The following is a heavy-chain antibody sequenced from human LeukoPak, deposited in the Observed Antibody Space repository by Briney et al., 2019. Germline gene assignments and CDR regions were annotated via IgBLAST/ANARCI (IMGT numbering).Heavy chain of an antibody. J-gene: IGHJ3*02. CDR1: GYTFTGHY. Sequence: ASVKVSCKASGYTFTGHYMHWVRQAPGQGLEWMAWINPNNGGTNFAQKFQGRVTMTRDTSISTAYMGLSRLRSDDTAIYYCARSLNCSTTSCYLFGAFDTWGQGTMVTVSS. CDR3: ARSLNCSTTSCYLFGAFDT. CDR2: INPNNGGT. V-gene: IGHV1-2*02. D-gene: IGHD2-2*01.